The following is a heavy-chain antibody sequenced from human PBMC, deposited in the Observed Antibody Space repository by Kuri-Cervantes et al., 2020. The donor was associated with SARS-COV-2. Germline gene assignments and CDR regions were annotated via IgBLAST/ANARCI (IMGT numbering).Heavy chain of an antibody. J-gene: IGHJ4*02. CDR1: GGTFSSYA. Sequence: SVKVSCKASGGTFSSYAISWVRQAPGQGLEWMGWINPNSGGTNYAQKFQGRVTITTDESTSTAYMELSSLRSEDTAVYYCAGGSIAAAGTLPSFDYWGQGTLVTVSS. CDR3: AGGSIAAAGTLPSFDY. D-gene: IGHD6-13*01. V-gene: IGHV1-69*05. CDR2: INPNSGGT.